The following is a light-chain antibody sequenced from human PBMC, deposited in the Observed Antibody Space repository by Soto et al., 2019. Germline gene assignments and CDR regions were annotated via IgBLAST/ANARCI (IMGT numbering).Light chain of an antibody. J-gene: IGKJ4*01. V-gene: IGKV3D-15*01. CDR2: GAS. CDR1: QSVSSN. Sequence: EIVFTHSPATLTVSPGARATLSGRASQSVSSNLGWYQQKPGQSPRLLIYGASTRATGIPVRFSGSGSGTEFTLTISSLQSEDFAIYYCQQYDNWPLTFGGGTKVDI. CDR3: QQYDNWPLT.